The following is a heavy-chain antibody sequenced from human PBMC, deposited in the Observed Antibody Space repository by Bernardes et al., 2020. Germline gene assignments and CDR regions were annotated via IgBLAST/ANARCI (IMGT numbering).Heavy chain of an antibody. J-gene: IGHJ4*02. CDR2: IDWDDDK. D-gene: IGHD2-2*01. V-gene: IGHV2-70*04. Sequence: SGPTLVKPTQTLTLTCTFSGFSLSTSGMRVSWIRQPPGKALEWLARIDWDDDKFYSTSLKTRLTISKDTSKNQVVLTMTNMDPVDTATYYCALTVVVPAAPPFDYWGQGTLVTVSS. CDR3: ALTVVVPAAPPFDY. CDR1: GFSLSTSGMR.